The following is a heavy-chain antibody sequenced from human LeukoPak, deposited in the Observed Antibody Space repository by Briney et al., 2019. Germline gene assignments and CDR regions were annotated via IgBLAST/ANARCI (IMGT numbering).Heavy chain of an antibody. D-gene: IGHD1-26*01. CDR2: IYYSGST. Sequence: TSETLSLTCTVSGDSISSYYCSWIRQPPGKGLEWIGHIYYSGSTKYNPSLKSRVTISVDTSKNQFSLKVSSVTAADTAVYYCARVTSGSYYGGYYYMDVWGKGTTVTISS. V-gene: IGHV4-59*01. CDR3: ARVTSGSYYGGYYYMDV. CDR1: GDSISSYY. J-gene: IGHJ6*03.